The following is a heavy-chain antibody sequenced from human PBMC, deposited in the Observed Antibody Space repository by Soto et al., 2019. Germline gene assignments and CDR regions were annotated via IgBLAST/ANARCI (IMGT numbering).Heavy chain of an antibody. V-gene: IGHV4-31*01. CDR3: ARASSSSSAADY. CDR1: GESISSGGYY. Sequence: QVQLQESGPGLVKASQTLSLICSVSGESISSGGYYWSWIRHHPGKGLEWIGYIYESESAYYNPSLKSLVTIAMDTSKNHFAMNLSSVTAAVTAVYYCARASSSSSAADYWGHGTLITVSS. D-gene: IGHD6-6*01. CDR2: IYESESA. J-gene: IGHJ4*01.